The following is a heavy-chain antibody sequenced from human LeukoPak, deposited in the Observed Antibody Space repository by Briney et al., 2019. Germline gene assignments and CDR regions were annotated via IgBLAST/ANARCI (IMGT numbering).Heavy chain of an antibody. V-gene: IGHV4-34*01. CDR1: GGSFSGYY. D-gene: IGHD2-2*01. CDR2: INHSGST. CDR3: ARVKRGYQLLWTWFDP. J-gene: IGHJ5*02. Sequence: PSETLSLTCAVCGGSFSGYYWSWLRQPPAKGLEWIGEINHSGSTNYNPSLKSRVTISVDTSKNQFSLKLSSVTAADTAVYYCARVKRGYQLLWTWFDPWGQGTLVTVSS.